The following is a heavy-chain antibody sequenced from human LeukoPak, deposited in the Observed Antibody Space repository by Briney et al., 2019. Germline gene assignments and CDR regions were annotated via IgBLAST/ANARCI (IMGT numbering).Heavy chain of an antibody. CDR1: GFTFSSYA. CDR3: ARDFSDRDTFDI. V-gene: IGHV3-30-3*01. J-gene: IGHJ3*02. Sequence: GGSLRLSCAASGFTFSSYAMHWVRQAPGKGLEWVAVISYDGSNKYYADSVKGRFTIPRDNSKNTLYLQMNSLRAEDTAVYYCARDFSDRDTFDIWGQGTMVTVSS. D-gene: IGHD2/OR15-2a*01. CDR2: ISYDGSNK.